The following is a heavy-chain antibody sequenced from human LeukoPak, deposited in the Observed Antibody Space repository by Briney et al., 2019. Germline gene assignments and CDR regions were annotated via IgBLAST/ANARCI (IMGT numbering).Heavy chain of an antibody. Sequence: GGSLRLSCAASGFTVSSNYMSWVRQAPGKGLEGVSVIYSGGSTYYADSVKGRFTISRDNSKNTLYLQMNSLRAEDTAVYYCAREGYRSGGSCEYWGQGTLVTVSS. V-gene: IGHV3-53*01. CDR3: AREGYRSGGSCEY. CDR1: GFTVSSNY. D-gene: IGHD2-15*01. CDR2: IYSGGST. J-gene: IGHJ4*02.